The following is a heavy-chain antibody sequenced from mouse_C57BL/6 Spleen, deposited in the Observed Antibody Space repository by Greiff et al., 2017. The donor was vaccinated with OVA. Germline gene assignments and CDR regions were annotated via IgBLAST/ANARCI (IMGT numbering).Heavy chain of an antibody. D-gene: IGHD2-1*01. Sequence: VQLQQSGPELVKPGASVKLSCKASGYAFSSSWMNWVQQRPGKGLEWIGRIYPGDGDTYYNGTLQGKATLTADKSSSTAYMQLSSLTSEDSAVYFCARGNYYVNVHTPFDDWGKGTTLTVSS. J-gene: IGHJ2*01. CDR3: ARGNYYVNVHTPFDD. CDR2: IYPGDGDT. CDR1: GYAFSSSW. V-gene: IGHV1-82*01.